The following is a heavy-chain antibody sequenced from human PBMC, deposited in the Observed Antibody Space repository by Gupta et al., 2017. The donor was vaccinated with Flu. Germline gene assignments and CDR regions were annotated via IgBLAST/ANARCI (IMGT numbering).Heavy chain of an antibody. CDR1: GDSISSGTYF. D-gene: IGHD7-27*01. V-gene: IGHV4-39*01. Sequence: QLQLQESGPGLARPSETLSLTCSVSGDSISSGTYFWAWIRQSPRKGLEWIGNIFYSGSTQYNPSLRSRLTMSIDTSTNQFSLRVTSMTAPDTAVYYCARSVTGDYFDNWCQGSLVTVSS. CDR3: ARSVTGDYFDN. CDR2: IFYSGST. J-gene: IGHJ4*02.